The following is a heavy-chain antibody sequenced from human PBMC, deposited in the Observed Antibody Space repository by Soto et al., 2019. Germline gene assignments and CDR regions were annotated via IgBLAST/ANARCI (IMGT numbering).Heavy chain of an antibody. D-gene: IGHD2-21*01. Sequence: GGSLRLSCSASGFTFSYFAMAWVRQAPGKGLEWVSSASGSGSGTYYADSVKGRFTISRDNSKNTLFLHMTNLRAGDTALYFCAKGRPGVAAAPDYWGQGTLVTVS. CDR3: AKGRPGVAAAPDY. V-gene: IGHV3-23*01. CDR2: ASGSGSGT. CDR1: GFTFSYFA. J-gene: IGHJ4*02.